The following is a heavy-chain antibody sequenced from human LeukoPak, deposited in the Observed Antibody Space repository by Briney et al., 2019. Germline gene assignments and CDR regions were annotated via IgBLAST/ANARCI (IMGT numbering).Heavy chain of an antibody. CDR2: IYTSGST. Sequence: SETLSLTCTVSGGSISSGSYYWSWIRQPAGKGLEWIGRIYTSGSTNYNPSLKSRVTISVDTSKNQFSLKLSSVTAADTAVYYCARGSYYDFWSGYGSPQNWFDPWGQGTLVTVSS. CDR1: GGSISSGSYY. CDR3: ARGSYYDFWSGYGSPQNWFDP. D-gene: IGHD3-3*01. V-gene: IGHV4-61*02. J-gene: IGHJ5*02.